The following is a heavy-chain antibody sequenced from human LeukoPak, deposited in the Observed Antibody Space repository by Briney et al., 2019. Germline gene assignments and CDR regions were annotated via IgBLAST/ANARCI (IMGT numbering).Heavy chain of an antibody. J-gene: IGHJ4*02. D-gene: IGHD3-22*01. Sequence: GSSVKVSCKASGGTFSSYAISWVRQAPGQGLEWMGWISAYNGNTNYAQKLQGRVTMTTDTSTSTAYMELRSLRSDDTAVYYCARDGGRGYYYDSSGYLSWGQGTLVTVSS. CDR3: ARDGGRGYYYDSSGYLS. CDR2: ISAYNGNT. CDR1: GGTFSSYA. V-gene: IGHV1-18*01.